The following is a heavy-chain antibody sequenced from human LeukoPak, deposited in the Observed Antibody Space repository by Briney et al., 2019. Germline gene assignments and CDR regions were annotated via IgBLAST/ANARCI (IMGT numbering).Heavy chain of an antibody. J-gene: IGHJ4*02. D-gene: IGHD4-17*01. CDR1: EFSVGSNY. CDR2: IYSGGST. V-gene: IGHV3-66*01. CDR3: ARVFIGDYGDYQFDY. Sequence: GGSLRLSCAASEFSVGSNYMTWVRQAPGKGLEWVSLIYSGGSTYYADSVKGRFTISRDNSKNTLYLQMNSLRAEDTAVYYCARVFIGDYGDYQFDYWGQGTLVTASS.